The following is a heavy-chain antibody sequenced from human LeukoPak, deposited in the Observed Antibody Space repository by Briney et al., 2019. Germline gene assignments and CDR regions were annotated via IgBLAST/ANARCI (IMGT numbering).Heavy chain of an antibody. D-gene: IGHD5-12*01. CDR3: TRVRLRSDY. J-gene: IGHJ4*02. CDR2: IRSKAYGGTT. V-gene: IGHV3-49*04. CDR1: GSTFGDYA. Sequence: GGSLRLSCTASGSTFGDYAMSWVRQAPGKGLEWVGFIRSKAYGGTTEYAASVKGRFTISRDDSKSIAYLQMNSLKTEDTAVYYCTRVRLRSDYWGQGTLVTVST.